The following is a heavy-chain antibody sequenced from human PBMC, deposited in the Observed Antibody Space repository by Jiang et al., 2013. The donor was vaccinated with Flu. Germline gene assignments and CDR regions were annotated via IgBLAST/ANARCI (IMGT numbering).Heavy chain of an antibody. CDR2: IYYSGST. CDR1: GSISSGDYY. Sequence: GSISSGDYYWSWIRQPPGKGLEWIGYIYYSGSTYYNPSLKSRVTISVDTSKNQFSLKLSSVTAADTAVYYCARVLPMVRELYYFDYWGQGTLVTVSS. D-gene: IGHD3-10*01. V-gene: IGHV4-30-4*01. CDR3: ARVLPMVRELYYFDY. J-gene: IGHJ4*02.